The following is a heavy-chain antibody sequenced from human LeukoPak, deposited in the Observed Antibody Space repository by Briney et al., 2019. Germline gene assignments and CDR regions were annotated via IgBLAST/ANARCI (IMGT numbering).Heavy chain of an antibody. D-gene: IGHD3-10*01. Sequence: SETLSLTCGVYGGSFSGYYWSWIRQPPGKGLEWIGEINHRGSTNYNPSLKSRVTISVDTSKNQFSLKLTSVTAADTAVYYCARGYGSGSYNNFNQWGQGLLVAVSS. CDR3: ARGYGSGSYNNFNQ. CDR2: INHRGST. V-gene: IGHV4-34*01. CDR1: GGSFSGYY. J-gene: IGHJ4*02.